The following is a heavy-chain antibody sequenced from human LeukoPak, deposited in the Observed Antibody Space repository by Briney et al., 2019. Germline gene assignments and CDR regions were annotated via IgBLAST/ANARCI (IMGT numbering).Heavy chain of an antibody. CDR3: VRGSGSFDY. V-gene: IGHV3-21*01. J-gene: IGHJ4*02. CDR2: ISSSSRFI. Sequence: GGSLRLSCAASGFSFSTYSMNWVRQAPGKGLEWVSSISSSSRFIYYADSVKGRFTISRDNAKNSLYLQVNSLRAEDTAVYYCVRGSGSFDYWGQGVLVTVSS. CDR1: GFSFSTYS. D-gene: IGHD6-19*01.